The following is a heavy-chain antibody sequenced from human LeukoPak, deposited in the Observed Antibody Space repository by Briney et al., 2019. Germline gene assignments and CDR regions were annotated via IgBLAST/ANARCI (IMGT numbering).Heavy chain of an antibody. Sequence: GGSLRLSCAASGFTFSSYSMNWVRQVPGKGLEWVSSISSSSSYIYYADSVKGRFTISRDNAKNSLYLQMNSLRAEDTAVYYCARQAVLGVATTDYYYMDVWGKGTTVTVSS. V-gene: IGHV3-21*01. CDR1: GFTFSSYS. CDR2: ISSSSSYI. D-gene: IGHD5-12*01. J-gene: IGHJ6*03. CDR3: ARQAVLGVATTDYYYMDV.